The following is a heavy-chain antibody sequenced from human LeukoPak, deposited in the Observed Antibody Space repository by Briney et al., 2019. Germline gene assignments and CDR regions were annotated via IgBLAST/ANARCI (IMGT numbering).Heavy chain of an antibody. CDR2: ISAYNGNT. D-gene: IGHD6-19*01. J-gene: IGHJ4*02. V-gene: IGHV1-18*01. Sequence: GASVKVSCKASGYTFTSYGISWVRQAPGQGLEWMGWISAYNGNTNYAQKLQGRVTMTTDTSTSTAYMELRSLRSDDTAVYYCARVAAIAVAGTWNFDYWGQGTLVTVSS. CDR3: ARVAAIAVAGTWNFDY. CDR1: GYTFTSYG.